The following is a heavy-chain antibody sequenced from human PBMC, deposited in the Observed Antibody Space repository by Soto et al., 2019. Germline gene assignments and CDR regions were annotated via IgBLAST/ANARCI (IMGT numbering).Heavy chain of an antibody. V-gene: IGHV3-23*01. D-gene: IGHD3-3*01. J-gene: IGHJ3*02. CDR3: AKEDDSWTNGHFDI. CDR2: ISASGGEA. CDR1: GFTFVSYD. Sequence: EVQLLESGGGLVQPGGSLRLSCAASGFTFVSYDMSWVRQAPGKGLEWVSGISASGGEAYYADSVKGRFTISRDNSKNTLYVQMDSLRAEDTAIYYCAKEDDSWTNGHFDIWGQGTMVTVSS.